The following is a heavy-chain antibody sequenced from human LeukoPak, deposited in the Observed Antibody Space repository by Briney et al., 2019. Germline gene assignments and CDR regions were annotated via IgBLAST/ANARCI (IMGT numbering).Heavy chain of an antibody. V-gene: IGHV3-33*01. CDR1: GFTFSNYG. D-gene: IGHD1-26*01. Sequence: GGSLRLSCAASGFTFSNYGMHWVRQAPGKGLEWVAVIWYDGSNKYYVDSVKGRFTISRDNSKNTLYLQMNSLRAEDTAVYHCARGGWEPLDYWGQGILVTVSS. J-gene: IGHJ4*02. CDR3: ARGGWEPLDY. CDR2: IWYDGSNK.